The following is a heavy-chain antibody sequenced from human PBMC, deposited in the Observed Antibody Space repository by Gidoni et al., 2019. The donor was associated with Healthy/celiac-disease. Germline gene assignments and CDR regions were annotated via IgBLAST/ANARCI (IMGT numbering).Heavy chain of an antibody. D-gene: IGHD3-16*02. CDR3: ARDKLGYDYVWGSYRDAFDI. V-gene: IGHV3-21*01. Sequence: EVQLVESGGGLVKPGGSLRLSCAASGFTFSSSSMHWVRQAPGKGPDWVSYISSSSSYIYYADSVKGRFTISRDNAKNSLYLQMNSLRAEDTAVYYCARDKLGYDYVWGSYRDAFDIWGQGTMVTVSS. CDR2: ISSSSSYI. CDR1: GFTFSSSS. J-gene: IGHJ3*02.